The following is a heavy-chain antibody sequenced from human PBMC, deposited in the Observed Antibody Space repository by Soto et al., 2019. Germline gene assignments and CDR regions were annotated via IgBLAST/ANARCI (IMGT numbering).Heavy chain of an antibody. V-gene: IGHV5-10-1*01. D-gene: IGHD3-22*01. CDR1: GYSFTSYW. CDR2: IDPSDSYT. J-gene: IGHJ4*02. Sequence: GESLEISCKGSGYSFTSYWISWVRQMPGKGLEWMGRIDPSDSYTNYSPSFQGHVTISADKSISTAYLQWSSLKASDTAMYYCARHIRYYYDSSGYSYLDYWGQGTLVTVSS. CDR3: ARHIRYYYDSSGYSYLDY.